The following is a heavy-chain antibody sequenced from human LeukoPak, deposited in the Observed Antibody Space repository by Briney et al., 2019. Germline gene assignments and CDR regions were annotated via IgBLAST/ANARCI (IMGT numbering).Heavy chain of an antibody. CDR1: GFTVSSNY. CDR3: ARASDYGYYGFAY. CDR2: IYSGGST. D-gene: IGHD4-17*01. J-gene: IGHJ4*02. V-gene: IGHV3-53*01. Sequence: PGGSLRLSCAASGFTVSSNYMSWVRQAPGKGLEWVSVIYSGGSTYYADSVKGRFTISRDNSKNTLYLQMNSLRAEDTAVYYCARASDYGYYGFAYWGQGTLVTVSS.